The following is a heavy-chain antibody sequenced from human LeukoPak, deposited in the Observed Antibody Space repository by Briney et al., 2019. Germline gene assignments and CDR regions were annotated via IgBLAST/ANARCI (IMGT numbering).Heavy chain of an antibody. CDR1: GYTFTGYY. CDR2: INPNTGGT. V-gene: IGHV1-2*06. Sequence: ASVKVSCKASGYTFTGYYMHWVRQAPGQGLEWMGRINPNTGGTNYAQKFQGRVTLTRDTSIGTAYMELIRLRSDDTAFYYCARSKTYAPNTLDYWGQGTLVNVSS. J-gene: IGHJ4*02. CDR3: ARSKTYAPNTLDY. D-gene: IGHD3-16*01.